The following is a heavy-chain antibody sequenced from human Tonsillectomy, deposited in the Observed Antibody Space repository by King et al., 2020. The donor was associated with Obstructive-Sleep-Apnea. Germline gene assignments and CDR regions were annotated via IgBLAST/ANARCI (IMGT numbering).Heavy chain of an antibody. D-gene: IGHD3-22*01. Sequence: QLQESGPGLVKPSETLSLICTVSGYSISSDYYWGWIRQPPGKGLEWIGNIYHTGSAYYNSSLKSRVTMSVETSKNQFSLKLSSVTAADTAVYYCARISLYDSSGYYLGNYWGQGTLVTVSS. CDR1: GYSISSDYY. J-gene: IGHJ4*02. CDR3: ARISLYDSSGYYLGNY. CDR2: IYHTGSA. V-gene: IGHV4-38-2*02.